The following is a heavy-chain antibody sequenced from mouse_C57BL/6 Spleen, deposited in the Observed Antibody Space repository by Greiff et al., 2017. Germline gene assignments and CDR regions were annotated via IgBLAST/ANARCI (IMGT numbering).Heavy chain of an antibody. Sequence: QVQLQQSGAELARPGASVKLSCKASGYTFTSYGISWVKQRTGQGLEWIGEIYPRSGNTYYNEKFKGKATLTADQSSSTAYMELRSLTAEDAAVYFCARGNWFAYWGQGTLVTVSA. J-gene: IGHJ3*01. CDR3: ARGNWFAY. V-gene: IGHV1-81*01. D-gene: IGHD2-1*01. CDR2: IYPRSGNT. CDR1: GYTFTSYG.